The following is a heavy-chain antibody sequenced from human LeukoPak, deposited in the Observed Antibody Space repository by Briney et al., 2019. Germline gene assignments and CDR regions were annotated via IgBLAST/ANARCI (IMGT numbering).Heavy chain of an antibody. D-gene: IGHD3-22*01. CDR2: MYSDGSA. V-gene: IGHV3-53*01. CDR3: AGALHYNYFETRYFGY. CDR1: GFNVRTNY. J-gene: IGHJ4*02. Sequence: PGGSLRLSCTASGFNVRTNYMFWVRQAPGKGLECVSVMYSDGSAYYADSVKGRFTLSRDNSMNTLFLLMNSLRADDTAMYYCAGALHYNYFETRYFGYWGQGTPVTVSS.